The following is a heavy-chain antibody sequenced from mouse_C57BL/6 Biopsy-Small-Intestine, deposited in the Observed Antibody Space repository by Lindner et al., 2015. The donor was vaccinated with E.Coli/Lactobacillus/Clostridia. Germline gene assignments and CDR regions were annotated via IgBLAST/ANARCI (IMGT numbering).Heavy chain of an antibody. J-gene: IGHJ2*01. V-gene: IGHV1-42*01. CDR2: INPSTGAT. CDR3: ARSYYDNLDY. Sequence: VQLQESGPELVKPGASVKISCKASGYSFTGYYMNWVKQSPEKSLEWIGEINPSTGATSYNLKFKGKATITVDKYPITAYIQLKSLTSEDSAVYYCARSYYDNLDYWGQGTTLTVSS. CDR1: GYSFTGYY. D-gene: IGHD2-10*01.